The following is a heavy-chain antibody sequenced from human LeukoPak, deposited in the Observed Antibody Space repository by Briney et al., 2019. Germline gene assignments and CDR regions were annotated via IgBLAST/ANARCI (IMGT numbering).Heavy chain of an antibody. CDR2: INGRGSST. D-gene: IGHD6-19*01. Sequence: PGGSLRLSCAASRFTFSSYAMNWVRQAPGKGLEWVSSINGRGSSTYYADSVRGRFTISRDNSKNILYLQMNSLRAEDTAVYYCARGAHSSGWYYYYYMDVWGKGATVTVSS. J-gene: IGHJ6*03. V-gene: IGHV3-23*01. CDR1: RFTFSSYA. CDR3: ARGAHSSGWYYYYYMDV.